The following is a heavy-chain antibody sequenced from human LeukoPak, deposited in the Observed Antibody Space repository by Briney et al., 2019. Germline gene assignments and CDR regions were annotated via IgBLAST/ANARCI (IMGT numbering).Heavy chain of an antibody. V-gene: IGHV3-30-3*01. D-gene: IGHD1-1*01. J-gene: IGHJ1*01. CDR3: AKDYRQGYGAQLGYFQH. Sequence: GGSLRLSCAASGFTFSSYAMHWVRQAPGKGLEWVAVISYDGSNKYYADSVKGRFTISRDNSKNTLYLQMNSLRAEDTAVYYCAKDYRQGYGAQLGYFQHWGQGTLVTVSS. CDR1: GFTFSSYA. CDR2: ISYDGSNK.